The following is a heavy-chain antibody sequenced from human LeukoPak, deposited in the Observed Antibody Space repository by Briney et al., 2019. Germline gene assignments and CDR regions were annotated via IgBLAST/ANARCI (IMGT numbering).Heavy chain of an antibody. V-gene: IGHV4-39*07. J-gene: IGHJ5*02. CDR1: GGSISSSSYY. CDR3: ARTYSGSYYNWFDP. Sequence: KPSETLSLTCTVSGGSISSSSYYWGWIRQPPGKGLEWIGSIYYSGSTYYNPSLKSRVTISVDTSKNQFSLKLSSVTAADTAVYYCARTYSGSYYNWFDPWGQGTLVTVSS. D-gene: IGHD1-26*01. CDR2: IYYSGST.